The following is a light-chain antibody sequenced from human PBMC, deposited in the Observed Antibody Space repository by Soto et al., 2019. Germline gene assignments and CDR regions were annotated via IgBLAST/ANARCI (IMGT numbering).Light chain of an antibody. CDR2: GAS. Sequence: EIVMTQSPATLSVSPGERATLFCRASQSVNNNFLAWYQQKPGQAPRLLIHGASTRATGIPARFSGSGSGTEFTLTISSLQSEDFAVYYCQQYSAWPFTFGGGTKVEIK. CDR3: QQYSAWPFT. V-gene: IGKV3-15*01. CDR1: QSVNNN. J-gene: IGKJ4*01.